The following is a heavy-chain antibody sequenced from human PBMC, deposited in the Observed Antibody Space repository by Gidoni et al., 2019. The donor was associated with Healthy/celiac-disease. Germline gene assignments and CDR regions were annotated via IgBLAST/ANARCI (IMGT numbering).Heavy chain of an antibody. Sequence: QVQLVESGGGLVQPGWSLRLSFAASGFTFSDYYLSWMRQAPGKGMEWVSYISSSSSYTNYADSVKGRFTISRDNAKNSLYLQMNSLRAEDTAVYYCAREGGDIVVVPDAGWFDPWGQGTLVTVSS. CDR3: AREGGDIVVVPDAGWFDP. CDR1: GFTFSDYY. D-gene: IGHD2-2*01. V-gene: IGHV3-11*05. J-gene: IGHJ5*02. CDR2: ISSSSSYT.